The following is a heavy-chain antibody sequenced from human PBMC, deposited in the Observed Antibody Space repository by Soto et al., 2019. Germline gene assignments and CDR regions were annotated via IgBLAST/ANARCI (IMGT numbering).Heavy chain of an antibody. J-gene: IGHJ3*02. Sequence: PGGSLRLSCAASGFTFSSYSMNWVRQAPGKGLEWVSSISSSSSYIYYADSVKGRFTISRDNAKNSLYLQMNSLRAEDTAVYYCARQRTRFLEWLPSRGDFDIWGQGTMVTVSS. CDR1: GFTFSSYS. CDR3: ARQRTRFLEWLPSRGDFDI. V-gene: IGHV3-21*01. CDR2: ISSSSSYI. D-gene: IGHD3-3*01.